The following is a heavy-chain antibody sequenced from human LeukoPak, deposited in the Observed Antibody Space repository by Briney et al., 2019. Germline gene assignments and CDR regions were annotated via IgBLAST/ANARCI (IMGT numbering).Heavy chain of an antibody. Sequence: ASVRISCKTSGCTFTGYSMHWVRQVPGQRLEWMGWINPSTGGTKYPQKFQGRVTMTMDTSISTAYMDLSSLRSDDTAVYYCARDRSVRLRSYYNYGLDVWGQGTTVTVSS. CDR1: GCTFTGYS. CDR2: INPSTGGT. V-gene: IGHV1-2*02. CDR3: ARDRSVRLRSYYNYGLDV. D-gene: IGHD5/OR15-5a*01. J-gene: IGHJ6*02.